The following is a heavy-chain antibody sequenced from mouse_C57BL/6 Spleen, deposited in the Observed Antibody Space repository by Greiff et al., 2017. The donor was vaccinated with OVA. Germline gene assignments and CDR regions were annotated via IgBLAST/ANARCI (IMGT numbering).Heavy chain of an antibody. CDR1: GYSITSGYD. D-gene: IGHD2-2*01. J-gene: IGHJ2*01. CDR2: ISYSGST. Sequence: EVQLQESGPGMVKPSQSLSLTCTVTGYSITSGYDWHWIRHFPGNKLEWMGYISYSGSTNYNPSLKSRISITHDTSKNHFFLKLNSVTTEDTATYYCARGVGYDGVDYWGQGTTLTVSS. V-gene: IGHV3-1*01. CDR3: ARGVGYDGVDY.